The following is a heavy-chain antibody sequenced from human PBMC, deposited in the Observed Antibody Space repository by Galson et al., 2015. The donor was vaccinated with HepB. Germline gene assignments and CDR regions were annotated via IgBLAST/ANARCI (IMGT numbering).Heavy chain of an antibody. CDR2: IWYDGSNK. V-gene: IGHV3-33*01. D-gene: IGHD1-7*01. Sequence: LRLSCAASGFTFSSYGMHWVRQAPGKGLEWVAVIWYDGSNKYYADSVKGRFTISRDNSKNTLYLQMNSLRAEDTAVYYCARDPYGVITGTRGAFDYWGQGTLVTVSS. CDR1: GFTFSSYG. J-gene: IGHJ4*02. CDR3: ARDPYGVITGTRGAFDY.